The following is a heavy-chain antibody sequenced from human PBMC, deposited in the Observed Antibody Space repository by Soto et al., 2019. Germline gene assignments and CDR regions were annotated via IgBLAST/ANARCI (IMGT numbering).Heavy chain of an antibody. CDR1: GYTFTEYA. V-gene: IGHV1-3*01. CDR2: INPGNGET. CDR3: ARSVTIFGVVSDTPFDL. D-gene: IGHD3-3*01. J-gene: IGHJ2*01. Sequence: QVELVQSGTEVKKPGASVKLPCKASGYTFTEYAIHWLRQAPGHRLEWMGWINPGNGETKYSQKFQGRVTITRDTAANTAYMGLTNLTSEDTALYFCARSVTIFGVVSDTPFDLWGRGSLVSVSS.